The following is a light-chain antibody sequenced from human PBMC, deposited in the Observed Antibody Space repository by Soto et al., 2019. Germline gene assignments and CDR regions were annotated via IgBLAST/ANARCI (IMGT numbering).Light chain of an antibody. J-gene: IGLJ1*01. CDR2: DVT. CDR3: SSYTSSSTPYV. Sequence: QSVLTQPASVSGSPGQSITISCTGTSSDVGGYNYVSWYQQHPVKAPKLMIYDVTNRPSGVSDRFSGSKSGNTASLTISGLQAEVEADYYCSSYTSSSTPYVFGTGTKLTVL. V-gene: IGLV2-14*01. CDR1: SSDVGGYNY.